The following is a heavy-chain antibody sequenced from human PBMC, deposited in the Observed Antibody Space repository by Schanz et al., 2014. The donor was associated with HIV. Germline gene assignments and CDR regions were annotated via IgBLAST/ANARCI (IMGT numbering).Heavy chain of an antibody. CDR2: ISYDGSNE. CDR3: AKGGSYYDFWSGYSYYFDD. J-gene: IGHJ4*02. Sequence: VQLVESGGSLVKPGGSLRLSCAASGFTFSSYSMNWVRQAPGKGLECVAVISYDGSNEYYADSVKGRFTISRDNSKNTLYLQMNSLRAEDTAVYYCAKGGSYYDFWSGYSYYFDDWGQGTLVTVSS. CDR1: GFTFSSYS. D-gene: IGHD3-3*01. V-gene: IGHV3-30*18.